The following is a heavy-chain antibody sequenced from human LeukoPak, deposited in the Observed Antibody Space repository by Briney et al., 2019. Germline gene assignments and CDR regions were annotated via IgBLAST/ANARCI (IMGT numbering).Heavy chain of an antibody. CDR3: ARDWGTSSLYLVN. D-gene: IGHD6-6*01. V-gene: IGHV3-30*02. J-gene: IGHJ4*02. CDR1: GFTFSSNG. CDR2: IQNDGNNK. Sequence: PGGSLRLSCAASGFTFSSNGMHWVRQAPGKGLEWVAFIQNDGNNKKYADSVKGRFTISRDNSKNTLDLQMNSLRAEDTAVYYCARDWGTSSLYLVNWGQGTLVTVPS.